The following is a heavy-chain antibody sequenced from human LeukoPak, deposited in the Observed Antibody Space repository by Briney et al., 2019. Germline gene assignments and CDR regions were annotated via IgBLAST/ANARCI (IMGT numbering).Heavy chain of an antibody. CDR2: ISYDGSNK. CDR3: AKGQDWFDP. Sequence: GRSLRLSCAASGFTFSSYGMHWVRHAPGKGLEWVAVISYDGSNKYYADSVKGRFTISRDNSKNTLYLQMNSLRAEDTAVYYCAKGQDWFDPWGQGTLVTVSS. V-gene: IGHV3-30*18. J-gene: IGHJ5*02. CDR1: GFTFSSYG.